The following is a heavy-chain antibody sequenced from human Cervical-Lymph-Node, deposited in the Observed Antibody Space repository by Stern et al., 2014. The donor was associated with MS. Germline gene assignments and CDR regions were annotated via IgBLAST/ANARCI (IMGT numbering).Heavy chain of an antibody. V-gene: IGHV5-51*03. D-gene: IGHD3-22*01. CDR2: IYPGASDA. CDR3: ARGITSIEGMGVYFDD. CDR1: GYTFTKYW. J-gene: IGHJ4*02. Sequence: EVHLVESGADVKKPGESLKISCQGSGYTFTKYWIGWVRQVPGKGLDWVGTIYPGASDAKNSPPFQEQVTMSADKSYSTAAQKGRSLKASDTAIYYCARGITSIEGMGVYFDDWGQGTLVTVSS.